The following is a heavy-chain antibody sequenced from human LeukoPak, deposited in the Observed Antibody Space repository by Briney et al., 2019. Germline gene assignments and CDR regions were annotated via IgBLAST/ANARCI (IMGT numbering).Heavy chain of an antibody. CDR3: ARGGLRFLEWLFGWFDP. V-gene: IGHV4-34*01. D-gene: IGHD3-3*01. CDR2: INHSGST. J-gene: IGHJ5*02. CDR1: GGSFSGYY. Sequence: PSETLSLTCAVYGGSFSGYYWSWIRQPPGKGLEWIGEINHSGSTNYNPSLKSRVTISVDTSKNQFSLKLSSVTAADTAVYYCARGGLRFLEWLFGWFDPWGQGTLVTVSS.